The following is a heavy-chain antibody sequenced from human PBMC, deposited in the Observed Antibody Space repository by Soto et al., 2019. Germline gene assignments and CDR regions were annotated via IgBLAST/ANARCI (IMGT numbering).Heavy chain of an antibody. Sequence: ASVQVSCKVSGYTLTELSMHWVRQAPGKGLEWMGGFDPEDGETTDAQKFQGRVTMTRDTSTSTVFLELSSLRSGDTAVYFCARDLYSTSWYVRAFDMWGQGTMVTVSS. CDR2: FDPEDGET. D-gene: IGHD6-13*01. V-gene: IGHV1-24*01. J-gene: IGHJ3*02. CDR3: ARDLYSTSWYVRAFDM. CDR1: GYTLTELS.